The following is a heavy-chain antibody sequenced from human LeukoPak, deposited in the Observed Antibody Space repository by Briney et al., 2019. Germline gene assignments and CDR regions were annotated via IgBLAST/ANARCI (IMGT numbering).Heavy chain of an antibody. V-gene: IGHV3-33*01. J-gene: IGHJ4*02. CDR3: AREMAV. Sequence: GGSLRLSCAASGFSFGTYSMHWARQVPGKGLEWVAVIWYDGSNEDYADSVKGRFTISRGNSKNTLYLQMNSLRAEDTAVYYCAREMAVWGQGALVTVSS. D-gene: IGHD2-8*01. CDR2: IWYDGSNE. CDR1: GFSFGTYS.